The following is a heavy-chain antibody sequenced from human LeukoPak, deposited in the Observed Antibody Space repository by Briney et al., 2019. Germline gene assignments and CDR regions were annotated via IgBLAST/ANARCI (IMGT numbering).Heavy chain of an antibody. V-gene: IGHV3-21*01. D-gene: IGHD3-22*01. CDR2: ISSSSSYI. J-gene: IGHJ3*02. Sequence: TPGGSLRLSCAASGFTFSSYSMNWVRQAPGKGLEWVSSISSSSSYIYYADSVKGRFTISRDNPKNSLYLQMNSLRGEDTAVYYCGRDRDYEYVFDIWGQGTMVTVSS. CDR1: GFTFSSYS. CDR3: GRDRDYEYVFDI.